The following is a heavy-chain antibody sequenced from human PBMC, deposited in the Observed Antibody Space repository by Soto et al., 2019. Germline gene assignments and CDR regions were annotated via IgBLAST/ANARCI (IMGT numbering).Heavy chain of an antibody. V-gene: IGHV3-74*01. CDR1: GFTFSSYW. Sequence: PGGSLRLSCAASGFTFSSYWMHWVRQAPGKGLAWVSRINSDGSRTSYADSVKGRFTISRDNAKNTLYLQMNSLRAEDTAVYYCARARWSTTWYDYWGQGTLVTVSS. D-gene: IGHD6-13*01. CDR2: INSDGSRT. CDR3: ARARWSTTWYDY. J-gene: IGHJ4*02.